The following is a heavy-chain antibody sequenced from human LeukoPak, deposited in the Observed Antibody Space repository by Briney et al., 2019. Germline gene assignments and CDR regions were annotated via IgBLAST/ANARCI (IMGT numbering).Heavy chain of an antibody. CDR1: GFTVSSNY. V-gene: IGHV3-66*01. D-gene: IGHD6-13*01. CDR3: ATSAAGPSSWFDP. CDR2: IYSGGST. J-gene: IGHJ5*02. Sequence: GGSLRLSCAASGFTVSSNYMSWVRQAPGKGLEWVSVIYSGGSTYYADSVKGRITISRDNSKNTLYLQMNSLRAEDTAVYYCATSAAGPSSWFDPWGQGTLVTVSS.